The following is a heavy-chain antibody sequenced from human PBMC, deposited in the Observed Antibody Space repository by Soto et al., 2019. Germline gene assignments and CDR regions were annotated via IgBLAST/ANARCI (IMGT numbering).Heavy chain of an antibody. V-gene: IGHV4-59*01. J-gene: IGHJ4*02. D-gene: IGHD2-15*01. CDR2: IYYSGST. CDR1: GGSISGYY. Sequence: QVQLQESGPGLVKPSETLSLTCSVSGGSISGYYWSWIRQTPEKGLEWIGYIYYSGSTNYNPSLKSRVTMLIDMSKNQFSLKLTSVSAADTAVYYCAAAPRYWGQGFLVTVSS. CDR3: AAAPRY.